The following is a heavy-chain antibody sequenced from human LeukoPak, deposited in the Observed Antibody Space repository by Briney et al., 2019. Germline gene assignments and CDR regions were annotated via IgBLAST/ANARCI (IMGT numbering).Heavy chain of an antibody. V-gene: IGHV4-59*01. CDR2: IYYSGST. J-gene: IGHJ6*02. CDR3: ARNSDYDLRGMDV. Sequence: PSETLSLTCTVSGGSISSYYWSWIRQPPGKGLEWIGYIYYSGSTNYNPPLKSRVTISVNTSKNQFSLKLSSVTAADTAVYYCARNSDYDLRGMDVWGQGTMVTVSS. D-gene: IGHD4-17*01. CDR1: GGSISSYY.